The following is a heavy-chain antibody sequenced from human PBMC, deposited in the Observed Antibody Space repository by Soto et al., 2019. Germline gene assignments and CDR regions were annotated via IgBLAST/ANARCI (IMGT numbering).Heavy chain of an antibody. CDR2: ISAYNGNT. D-gene: IGHD6-13*01. CDR1: GYTFTSYG. V-gene: IGHV1-18*01. Sequence: ASVKVSCKASGYTFTSYGISWVRQAPGQGLEWMGWISAYNGNTNYAQKLQGRVTMTTDTSTSTAYMELRSLRSDDTAVYYCARTTYSRGGYVVHYYYYGMDVWGQGTTVTVSS. CDR3: ARTTYSRGGYVVHYYYYGMDV. J-gene: IGHJ6*02.